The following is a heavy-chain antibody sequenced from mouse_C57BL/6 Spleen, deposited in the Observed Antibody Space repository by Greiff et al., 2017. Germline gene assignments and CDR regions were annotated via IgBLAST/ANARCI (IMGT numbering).Heavy chain of an antibody. CDR1: GYTFTSYW. CDR2: IHPNSGST. V-gene: IGHV1-64*01. Sequence: QVHVKQPGAELVKPGASVKLSCKASGYTFTSYWMHWVKQRPGQGLEWIGMIHPNSGSTNYNEKFKSKATLTVDKSSSTAYMQLSSLTSEDSAVYYCARDTTVVARENAMDYWGQGTSVTVSS. CDR3: ARDTTVVARENAMDY. D-gene: IGHD1-1*01. J-gene: IGHJ4*01.